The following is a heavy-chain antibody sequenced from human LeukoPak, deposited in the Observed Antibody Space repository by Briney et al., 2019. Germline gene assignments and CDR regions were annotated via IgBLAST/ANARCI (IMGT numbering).Heavy chain of an antibody. CDR2: IYTSGST. V-gene: IGHV4-4*07. Sequence: SETLSLTCTVFGGSISSYYWSWIRQPAGKGLEWIGRIYTSGSTNYNPSLKSRVTMSVDTSKNQFSLKLSSVTAADTAVYYCARGTYGDSLLSLDYWGQGTLVTVSS. J-gene: IGHJ4*02. D-gene: IGHD4-17*01. CDR3: ARGTYGDSLLSLDY. CDR1: GGSISSYY.